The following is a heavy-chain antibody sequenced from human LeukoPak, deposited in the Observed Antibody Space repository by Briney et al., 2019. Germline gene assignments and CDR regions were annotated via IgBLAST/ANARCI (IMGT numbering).Heavy chain of an antibody. CDR1: GGSFSGYY. CDR3: ARGRTRWTVAAFDY. V-gene: IGHV4-34*01. J-gene: IGHJ4*02. D-gene: IGHD6-19*01. Sequence: TSETLSLTCAVYGGSFSGYYWSWIRQPPGKGLEWIGEINHSGSTNYNPSLKSRVTISVDTSKNQFSLKLSSVTAADTAVYYCARGRTRWTVAAFDYWGQGTLVTVSS. CDR2: INHSGST.